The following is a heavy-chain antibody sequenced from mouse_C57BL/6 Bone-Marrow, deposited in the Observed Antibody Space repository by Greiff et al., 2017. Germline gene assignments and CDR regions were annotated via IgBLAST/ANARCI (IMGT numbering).Heavy chain of an antibody. J-gene: IGHJ3*01. CDR2: IYPGSGNT. V-gene: IGHV1-76*01. CDR3: ARGGFAY. CDR1: GYTFTDYY. Sequence: VQVVESGAELVRPGASVKLSCKASGYTFTDYYINWVKQRPGQGLEWIARIYPGSGNTYYNEKFKGKATLTAEKSSSTAYMQLSSLTSEASAVCICARGGFAYWGQGTLVTVSA.